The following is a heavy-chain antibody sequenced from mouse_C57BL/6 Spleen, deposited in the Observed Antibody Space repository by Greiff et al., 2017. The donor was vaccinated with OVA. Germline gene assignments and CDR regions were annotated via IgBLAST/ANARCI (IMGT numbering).Heavy chain of an antibody. CDR3: AILELTGYYFDY. CDR1: GYTFTSYW. Sequence: QVHVKQSGAELVKPGASVKVSCKASGYTFTSYWMHWVKQRPGQGLEWIGRIHPSDSDTNYNQKFKGKATLTVDKSSSTAYMQLSSLTSEDSAVYYCAILELTGYYFDYWGQGTTLTVSS. V-gene: IGHV1-74*01. CDR2: IHPSDSDT. J-gene: IGHJ2*01. D-gene: IGHD4-1*01.